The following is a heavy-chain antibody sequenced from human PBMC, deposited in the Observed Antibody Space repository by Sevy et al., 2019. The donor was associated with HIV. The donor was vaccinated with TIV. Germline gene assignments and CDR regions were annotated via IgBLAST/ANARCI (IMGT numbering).Heavy chain of an antibody. D-gene: IGHD2-2*01. V-gene: IGHV3-7*01. CDR2: VKQDGGGQ. Sequence: GGSLRLSCAASGFTFGDYWMSWVRQAPGKGLEWVANVKQDGGGQYSVDSVKGRFTISRDNTKNAVHLQMNSLRAEDTAVYYCARALSSTGCFSDYWGQGTLVTVSS. J-gene: IGHJ4*02. CDR1: GFTFGDYW. CDR3: ARALSSTGCFSDY.